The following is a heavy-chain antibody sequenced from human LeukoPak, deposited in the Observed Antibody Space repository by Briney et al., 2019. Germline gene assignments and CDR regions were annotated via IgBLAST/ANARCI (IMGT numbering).Heavy chain of an antibody. CDR3: GRDRNPYYMDV. CDR2: IKSDGST. Sequence: GGSLRLSCAASGFTFSTYWLNWVGQAPGKGLVWVSRIKSDGSTIYADSVKGRFTISRDNAKNTLYLQMNSLRAEDTAVYYCGRDRNPYYMDVWGKGTTVIVSS. J-gene: IGHJ6*03. V-gene: IGHV3-74*01. CDR1: GFTFSTYW.